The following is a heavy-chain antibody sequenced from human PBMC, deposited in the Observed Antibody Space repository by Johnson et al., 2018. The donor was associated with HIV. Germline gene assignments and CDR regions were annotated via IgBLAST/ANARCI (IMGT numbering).Heavy chain of an antibody. D-gene: IGHD3-10*01. CDR2: TSYDGSNK. Sequence: QVQLVESGGGVVQPGRSLRLSCAASGFTFSSYSLHWVRQAPGKGLEWVAVTSYDGSNKYYADSVKGRFTISRDNSKNTLYLQMNSLKTEDTAVYYCTTDLELAGLWFGELWDDAFDIWGQGTMVTVSS. J-gene: IGHJ3*02. CDR3: TTDLELAGLWFGELWDDAFDI. CDR1: GFTFSSYS. V-gene: IGHV3-30*04.